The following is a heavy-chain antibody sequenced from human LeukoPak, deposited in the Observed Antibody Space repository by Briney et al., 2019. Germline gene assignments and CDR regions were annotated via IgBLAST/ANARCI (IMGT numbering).Heavy chain of an antibody. Sequence: SGPTLVNPTQTLTLTCTFSGFSLSTSGVGVGWIRQPPGKALEWLALIYWDDDKRYSPSLKSRLTITKDTSKNQVVLTMTNMDPVDTATYYCARNSGYSSSQPLYYFDYWGQGTLVTVSS. CDR1: GFSLSTSGVG. J-gene: IGHJ4*02. V-gene: IGHV2-5*02. CDR3: ARNSGYSSSQPLYYFDY. D-gene: IGHD6-13*01. CDR2: IYWDDDK.